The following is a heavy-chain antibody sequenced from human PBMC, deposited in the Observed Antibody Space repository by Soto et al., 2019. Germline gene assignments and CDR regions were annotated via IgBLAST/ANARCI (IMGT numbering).Heavy chain of an antibody. J-gene: IGHJ4*02. CDR2: MNPNSGNT. CDR3: ARWIAVAAKFDY. D-gene: IGHD6-19*01. Sequence: QVQLVQSGAEVKKPGASVKVSCKASGYTFTSYDINWVRQATGQGLEWMGWMNPNSGNTGYAQKLQGRVTMTRNTSISTAYMEPSSLSSEDTAVYYCARWIAVAAKFDYWGQGTLVTVSS. CDR1: GYTFTSYD. V-gene: IGHV1-8*01.